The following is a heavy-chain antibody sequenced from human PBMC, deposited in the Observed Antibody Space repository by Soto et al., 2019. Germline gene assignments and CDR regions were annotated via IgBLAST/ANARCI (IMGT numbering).Heavy chain of an antibody. J-gene: IGHJ5*02. CDR1: GAALNSGNYY. CDR3: ARLRIATNNYKWFDP. D-gene: IGHD2-21*01. CDR2: IYVTGAV. Sequence: SXTMSLTCMVSGAALNSGNYYWSWLSKVPGKGLEWIGHIYVTGAVDYNPSLRDRITISQDTSERQFSLNLRLVTAADTAVYYCARLRIATNNYKWFDPWGQGTRVTVSA. V-gene: IGHV4-31*03.